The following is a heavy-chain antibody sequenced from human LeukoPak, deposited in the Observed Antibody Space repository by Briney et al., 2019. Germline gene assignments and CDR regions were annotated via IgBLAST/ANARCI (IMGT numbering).Heavy chain of an antibody. CDR3: ARRNGNYFDY. V-gene: IGHV5-51*01. Sequence: GESLKISCKGSGYYLTSYWIGWVRQMPGKGLEWMGIIFPGDSDARYSPSFQGQVSISVDRSISTAYLQWSSLKASDTAMYYCARRNGNYFDYWGQGTPVTVSS. CDR2: IFPGDSDA. D-gene: IGHD1-1*01. J-gene: IGHJ4*02. CDR1: GYYLTSYW.